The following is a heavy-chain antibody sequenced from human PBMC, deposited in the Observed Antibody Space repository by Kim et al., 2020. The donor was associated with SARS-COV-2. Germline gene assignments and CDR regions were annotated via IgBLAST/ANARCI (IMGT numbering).Heavy chain of an antibody. V-gene: IGHV1-18*04. CDR3: ASGYCSSTSCYTPLS. CDR2: ISAYNGNT. CDR1: GYTFTSYG. D-gene: IGHD2-2*02. Sequence: ASVKVSCKASGYTFTSYGISWVRQAPGQGLEWMGWISAYNGNTNYAQKRQGRVTMTTDTSTSTAYMELRSLRSDDTAVYYCASGYCSSTSCYTPLSWGQGTLVTVSS. J-gene: IGHJ4*02.